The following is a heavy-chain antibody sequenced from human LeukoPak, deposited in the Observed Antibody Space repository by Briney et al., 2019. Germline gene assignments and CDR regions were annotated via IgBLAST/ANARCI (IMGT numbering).Heavy chain of an antibody. CDR3: ASGATHHYFDY. Sequence: GGSLRLSCAASGFTFSSYEMNWVRQAPGKGLEWVSYISSSGSTIYYADSVKGRFTISRDNAKNSLYLQMNSLRAEDTAVYYCASGATHHYFDYWGQGALVTVSS. V-gene: IGHV3-48*03. D-gene: IGHD1-26*01. J-gene: IGHJ4*02. CDR2: ISSSGSTI. CDR1: GFTFSSYE.